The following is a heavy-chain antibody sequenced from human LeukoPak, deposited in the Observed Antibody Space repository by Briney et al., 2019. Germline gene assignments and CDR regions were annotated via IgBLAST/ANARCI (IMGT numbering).Heavy chain of an antibody. CDR1: GGSVSRSPYY. CDR3: ARDRQMVRGDDYYYMDV. Sequence: SETLSLTCTVSGGSVSRSPYYWGWIRQPPGKGLEWIGNIYYSGSTYYNPSLKSRVTISVDTSKNQFSLKLSSVTAADTAVYYCARDRQMVRGDDYYYMDVWGKGTTVTISS. J-gene: IGHJ6*03. CDR2: IYYSGST. D-gene: IGHD3-10*01. V-gene: IGHV4-39*07.